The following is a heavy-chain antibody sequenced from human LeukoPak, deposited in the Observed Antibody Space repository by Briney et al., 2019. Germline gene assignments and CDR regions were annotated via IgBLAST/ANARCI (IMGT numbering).Heavy chain of an antibody. D-gene: IGHD2-21*02. CDR3: AREAVRYCGGDCQVDY. J-gene: IGHJ4*02. CDR1: GYTFTDYY. Sequence: GASVKVSCKASGYTFTDYYIHWVRQAPGQGLEWMGWINPNSGGTNYAQEFQGRVTMTRDTSITTTYMDLSRLKSDDTAVYYCAREAVRYCGGDCQVDYWGQGTLVTVSS. V-gene: IGHV1-2*02. CDR2: INPNSGGT.